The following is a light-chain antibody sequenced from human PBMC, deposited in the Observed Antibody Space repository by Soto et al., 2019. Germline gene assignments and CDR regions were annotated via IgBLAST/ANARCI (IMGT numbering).Light chain of an antibody. J-gene: IGLJ1*01. CDR2: EVN. CDR1: SSDVGGYNY. V-gene: IGLV2-14*01. CDR3: SSKTSSRTPFV. Sequence: QSAPTQPASVSGSPGQSITISCTGTSSDVGGYNYVSWYQQHPGNAPRLMIYEVNNRPSGVPNRFSGSKSGNTASLTISGLQAEDEADYYCSSKTSSRTPFVFGTGTKVTVL.